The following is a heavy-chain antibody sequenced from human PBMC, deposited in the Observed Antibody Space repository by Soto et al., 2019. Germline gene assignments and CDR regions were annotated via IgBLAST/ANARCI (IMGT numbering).Heavy chain of an antibody. Sequence: QVQLQESGPGLVKPSETLSLTCTVSGGSIDGYNCAWIRQPPGKALEWVVYVYYNGGSSYDPSLKRLVTLSLDTSKSQFALQLRCVTAADTAVYYCARQGIGNLRGHVDVWGRGTTVTVSS. V-gene: IGHV4-59*08. J-gene: IGHJ6*02. CDR2: VYYNGGS. CDR1: GGSIDGYN. CDR3: ARQGIGNLRGHVDV. D-gene: IGHD5-12*01.